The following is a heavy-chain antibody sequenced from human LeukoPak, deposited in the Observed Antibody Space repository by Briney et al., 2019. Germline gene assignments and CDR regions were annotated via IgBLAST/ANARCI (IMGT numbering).Heavy chain of an antibody. V-gene: IGHV1-2*06. CDR3: SVWFGELSH. J-gene: IGHJ4*02. CDR1: GYTFIGYY. CDR2: INPSTGGT. Sequence: ASVKVSCKASGYTFIGYYMHWVRQAPGQGLEWMGRINPSTGGTNSAQKFQGRVTMTRDTSISTAYMELSRLTSDDTATYYCSVWFGELSHWGQGTLVTVSS. D-gene: IGHD3-10*01.